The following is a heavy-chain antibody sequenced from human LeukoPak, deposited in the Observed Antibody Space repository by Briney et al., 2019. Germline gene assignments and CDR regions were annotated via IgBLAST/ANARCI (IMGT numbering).Heavy chain of an antibody. CDR2: ISSSGSTI. D-gene: IGHD3-10*02. V-gene: IGHV3-48*04. CDR3: AELGITMIGGV. Sequence: WGSLRLSCAASGFTFSSYSMNWVRQDPGKGLEWVSYISSSGSTIYYADSVKGRFTISRDNAENSLYLQMNSLRAEDTAVYYCAELGITMIGGVWGKGTTVTISS. CDR1: GFTFSSYS. J-gene: IGHJ6*04.